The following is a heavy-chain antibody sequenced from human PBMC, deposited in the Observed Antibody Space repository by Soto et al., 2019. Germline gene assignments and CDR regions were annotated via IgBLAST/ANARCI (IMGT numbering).Heavy chain of an antibody. CDR3: ARMTTVTTQYGMDV. CDR1: GFTFGDYA. V-gene: IGHV3-9*01. J-gene: IGHJ6*02. CDR2: ISWNSGSI. Sequence: SLRLACAASGFTFGDYAMHWFREAPGKGLEWVSGISWNSGSIGYADSVKGRFTISRDNAKNSLYLQMNSLRAEDTALYYCARMTTVTTQYGMDVWGQGTTVTVSS. D-gene: IGHD4-4*01.